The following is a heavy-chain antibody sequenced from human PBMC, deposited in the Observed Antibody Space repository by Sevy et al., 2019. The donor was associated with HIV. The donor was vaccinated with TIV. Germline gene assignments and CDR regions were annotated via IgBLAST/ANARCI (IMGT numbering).Heavy chain of an antibody. CDR1: GYTFTGYY. Sequence: ASVKVSCKASGYTFTGYYMHWVRQAPGQGLEWMGWINPNSGGTNYAQKFQGRVTMTRDTSISTAYMELSRLRSDETAVYYCARPGDYGLRGWFDPWGQGTLVTVSS. J-gene: IGHJ5*02. CDR3: ARPGDYGLRGWFDP. V-gene: IGHV1-2*02. CDR2: INPNSGGT. D-gene: IGHD4-17*01.